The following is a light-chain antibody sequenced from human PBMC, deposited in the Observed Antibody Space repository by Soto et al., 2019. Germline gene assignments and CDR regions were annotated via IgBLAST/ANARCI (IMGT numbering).Light chain of an antibody. J-gene: IGKJ4*01. CDR2: SAS. CDR1: QGVGRS. Sequence: EILMTQSPATLSISPGEGATLSCRASQGVGRSVAWYQQTPGQSPRLLIYSASTRASGVPARFSGSGSGTVFTLTISSLLSEDFAVYSCQQYYYWPLTFGGGTKVDIK. CDR3: QQYYYWPLT. V-gene: IGKV3-15*01.